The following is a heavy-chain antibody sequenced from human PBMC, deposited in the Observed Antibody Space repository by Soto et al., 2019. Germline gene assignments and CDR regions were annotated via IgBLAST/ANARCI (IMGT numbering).Heavy chain of an antibody. CDR3: AGDPDSHYNDSHASSYP. CDR1: GGTSSTYT. CDR2: IIPIIGII. Sequence: QVQLVQSGAEVKKPGSSVKVSCRAPGGTSSTYTFTWLRQAPEQGLEWWGRIIPIIGIINYAQKFQGRVTITADKFTGTAYMELTRLRSDDTAVYYCAGDPDSHYNDSHASSYPWGQGTLVTVSS. V-gene: IGHV1-69*08. J-gene: IGHJ5*02. D-gene: IGHD3-22*01.